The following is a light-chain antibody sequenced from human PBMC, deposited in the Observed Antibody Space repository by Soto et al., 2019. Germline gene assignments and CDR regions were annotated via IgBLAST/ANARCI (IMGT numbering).Light chain of an antibody. CDR1: QSVSNNY. Sequence: EIVMTQSPATLSVSPGEGASLSCRASQSVSNNYLAWYQQKPGQAPRLLIYGASNRATGIPDRFSGSGSGTDFTLTISRLEPEDVATYYCQKYNSAPRTFGQGTKVDIK. CDR2: GAS. V-gene: IGKV3-20*01. J-gene: IGKJ1*01. CDR3: QKYNSAPRT.